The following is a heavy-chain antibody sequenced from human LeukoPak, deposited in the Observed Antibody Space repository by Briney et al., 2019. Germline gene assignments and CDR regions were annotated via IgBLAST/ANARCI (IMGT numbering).Heavy chain of an antibody. Sequence: SETLSLTCAVYGGSFSGYYWSWIRQPPGKGLEWIGYIYYSGSTNYNPSLKSRVTISVDTSKNQFSLKLSSVTAADTAVYYCARVSDYYDSSGYYYFDYWGQGTLVTVSS. CDR2: IYYSGST. CDR3: ARVSDYYDSSGYYYFDY. CDR1: GGSFSGYY. V-gene: IGHV4-59*01. J-gene: IGHJ4*02. D-gene: IGHD3-22*01.